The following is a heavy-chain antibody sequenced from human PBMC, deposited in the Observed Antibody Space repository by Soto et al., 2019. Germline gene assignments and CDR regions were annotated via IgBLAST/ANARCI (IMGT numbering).Heavy chain of an antibody. Sequence: QITLKESGPTLVKPTQTRTLTCTFSGFSLTTSGVGVGWIRQPPGKALEWLALIYWDDDKRYSPSLKSRLTITKDTHKNQVVLTMTNMDPVDTATYYCAHGQEGLDPWGQGTLVTVSS. J-gene: IGHJ5*02. V-gene: IGHV2-5*02. CDR1: GFSLTTSGVG. CDR2: IYWDDDK. CDR3: AHGQEGLDP.